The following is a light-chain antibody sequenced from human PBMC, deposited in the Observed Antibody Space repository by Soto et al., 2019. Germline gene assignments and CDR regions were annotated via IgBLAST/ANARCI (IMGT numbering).Light chain of an antibody. J-gene: IGLJ1*01. CDR1: SSDVGAYNL. V-gene: IGLV2-23*02. CDR3: SSYAGDTTFA. CDR2: DVN. Sequence: QSVLTQPASVSGSPGQSITITCTGTSSDVGAYNLVSWYQQHPGKAPKAKIYDVNKRPSGVSNRFSGSKSGNTASPTISGLQAEDEADYYCSSYAGDTTFAFRTGTKLTVL.